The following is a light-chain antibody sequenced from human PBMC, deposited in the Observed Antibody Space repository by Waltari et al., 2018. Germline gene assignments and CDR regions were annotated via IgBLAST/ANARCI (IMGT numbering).Light chain of an antibody. J-gene: IGLJ1*01. CDR2: EVN. CDR1: SGDLVSYDF. Sequence: QSALTQPPSASGSPGQSVTIPCTGTSGDLVSYDFVSWYQQNPGKAPKLIIYEVNKRPSGVPDRFSGSKSGNTASLTVSGLQADDEADYYCSSYAGSNNFVFGPGTEVTVL. V-gene: IGLV2-8*01. CDR3: SSYAGSNNFV.